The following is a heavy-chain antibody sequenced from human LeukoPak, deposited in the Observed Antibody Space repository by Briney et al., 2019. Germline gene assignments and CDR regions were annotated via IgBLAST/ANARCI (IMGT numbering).Heavy chain of an antibody. J-gene: IGHJ4*01. CDR2: INHSGST. CDR3: AAGGYQPLRY. CDR1: GVSFSGYY. D-gene: IGHD2-2*01. V-gene: IGHV4-34*01. Sequence: SETLSLTCAVYGVSFSGYYWSWIRQPPGRGLEWIGEINHSGSTNYNPPLKSRVTISVDTPKNQFSLKLSSVTAADTAVYYCAAGGYQPLRYWGQGTLVTVSS.